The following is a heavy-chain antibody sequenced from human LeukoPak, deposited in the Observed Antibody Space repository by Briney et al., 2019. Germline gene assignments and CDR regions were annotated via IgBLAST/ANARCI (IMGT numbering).Heavy chain of an antibody. CDR3: ARDLGYCSSTSCYRVNAFDI. V-gene: IGHV3-7*01. J-gene: IGHJ3*02. D-gene: IGHD2-2*02. Sequence: GGSLRLSCAASGFTFSSYWMSWVRQAPGKGLEWVANIKQDGSEKYYVDSVEGRFTISRDNAKNSLYLQMNSLRAEDTAVYYCARDLGYCSSTSCYRVNAFDIWGQGTMVTVSS. CDR2: IKQDGSEK. CDR1: GFTFSSYW.